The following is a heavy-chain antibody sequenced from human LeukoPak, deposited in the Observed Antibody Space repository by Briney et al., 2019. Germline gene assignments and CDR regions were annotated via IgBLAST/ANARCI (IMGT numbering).Heavy chain of an antibody. V-gene: IGHV3-11*01. J-gene: IGHJ2*01. D-gene: IGHD1-14*01. CDR1: GFTFSDYY. Sequence: PGGSLRLSWAASGFTFSDYYMSWIRQAPEKGLEWVSYISSSGSTIYYADSVKGRFTISRDNAKNSLYLQMNSLRAEDTAVYYCARGLSANRYWYFDLWGRGTLVTVSS. CDR3: ARGLSANRYWYFDL. CDR2: ISSSGSTI.